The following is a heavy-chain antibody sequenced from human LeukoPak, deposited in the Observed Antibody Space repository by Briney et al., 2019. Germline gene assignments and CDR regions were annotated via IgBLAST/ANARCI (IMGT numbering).Heavy chain of an antibody. D-gene: IGHD3-3*01. J-gene: IGHJ4*02. V-gene: IGHV3-7*01. CDR2: IKQDGSEK. Sequence: GGSLRLSCAASGSTFSSYWMSWVRQAPGKGLEWVANIKQDGSEKYYVDSVKGRFTISRDNAKNSLYLQMSSLRAEDTAVYYCARENTIFGVVINYWGQGTLVTVSS. CDR3: ARENTIFGVVINY. CDR1: GSTFSSYW.